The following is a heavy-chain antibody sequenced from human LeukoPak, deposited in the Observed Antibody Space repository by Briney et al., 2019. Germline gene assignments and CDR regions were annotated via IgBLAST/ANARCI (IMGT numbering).Heavy chain of an antibody. CDR1: GGTFSTYA. J-gene: IGHJ6*02. D-gene: IGHD5-24*01. CDR3: ARDGGWLQTQNHYYYHGMDV. Sequence: SVKVSCKASGGTFSTYAITWVRQAPGQGLEWMGRILPIFDMANYAQKFQGRVTITADKSTRTAYMELSSLSSDDTAVYYCARDGGWLQTQNHYYYHGMDVWGQGTTVTVSS. V-gene: IGHV1-69*04. CDR2: ILPIFDMA.